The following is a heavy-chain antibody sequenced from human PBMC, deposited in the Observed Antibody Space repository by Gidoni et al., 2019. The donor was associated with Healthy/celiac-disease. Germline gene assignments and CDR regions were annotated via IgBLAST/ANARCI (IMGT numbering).Heavy chain of an antibody. Sequence: EVQLLESGGGLVQPGGSLRLSCAASGFTFSSYAMSWVRQAPGKGLEWVSAISGSGGSTYYADSVKGRFTISRDNSKNTLYLQMNSLRAEDTAVYYCAKAPFGEFYYYYGMDVRGQGTTVTVSS. CDR1: GFTFSSYA. D-gene: IGHD3-10*01. CDR2: ISGSGGST. J-gene: IGHJ6*02. V-gene: IGHV3-23*01. CDR3: AKAPFGEFYYYYGMDV.